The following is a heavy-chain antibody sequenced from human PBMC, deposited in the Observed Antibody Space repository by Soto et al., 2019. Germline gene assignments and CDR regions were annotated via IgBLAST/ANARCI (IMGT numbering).Heavy chain of an antibody. CDR3: ARTWTTFNYYYGMDV. CDR1: GGTFSSYA. D-gene: IGHD4-17*01. Sequence: ASVKVSCKASGGTFSSYAISWVRQAPGQGLEWMGGIIPIFGTANYAQKFQGRVTITADESTSTAYMELSSLRSEDTAVYYCARTWTTFNYYYGMDVWGQETTVTVSS. CDR2: IIPIFGTA. V-gene: IGHV1-69*13. J-gene: IGHJ6*02.